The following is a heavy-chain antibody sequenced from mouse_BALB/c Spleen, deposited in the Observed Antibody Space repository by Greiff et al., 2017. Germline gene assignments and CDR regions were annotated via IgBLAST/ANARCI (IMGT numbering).Heavy chain of an antibody. D-gene: IGHD1-1*01. Sequence: DVMLVESGGGLVQPGGSRKLSCAASGFTFSSFGMHWVRQAPEKGLEWVAYISSGSSTIYYADTVKGRFTISRDNPKNTLFLQMTSLRSEDTAMYYCARADYYGSRTYYYAMDYWGQGTSVTVSS. CDR3: ARADYYGSRTYYYAMDY. CDR1: GFTFSSFG. CDR2: ISSGSSTI. J-gene: IGHJ4*01. V-gene: IGHV5-17*02.